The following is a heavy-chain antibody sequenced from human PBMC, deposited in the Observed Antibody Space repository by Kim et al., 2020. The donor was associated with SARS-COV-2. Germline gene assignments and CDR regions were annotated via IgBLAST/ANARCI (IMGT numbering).Heavy chain of an antibody. J-gene: IGHJ3*02. D-gene: IGHD6-13*01. V-gene: IGHV3-7*03. CDR2: IKQDGSEK. CDR1: GFTFSSYW. CDR3: ARDSSSWYGYDAFDI. Sequence: GGSLRLSCAASGFTFSSYWMSWVRQAPGKGLEWVANIKQDGSEKYYVDSVKGRFTISRDNAKNSLYLQMNSLRAEDTAVYYCARDSSSWYGYDAFDIWGQGTMVTVSS.